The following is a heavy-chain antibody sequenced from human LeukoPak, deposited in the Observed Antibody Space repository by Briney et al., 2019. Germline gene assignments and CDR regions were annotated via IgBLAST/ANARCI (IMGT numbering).Heavy chain of an antibody. Sequence: AASVKVSCKASGYTFTSYGISWVRQAPGQGLEWVGWIRGDNGNTNYAQKLQGRVTMTTDTSTSTAYMELRSLGSDETAVYYCARVDLLTGYYFFDYWGQGTLVTVSS. CDR1: GYTFTSYG. V-gene: IGHV1-18*01. J-gene: IGHJ4*02. CDR3: ARVDLLTGYYFFDY. CDR2: IRGDNGNT. D-gene: IGHD3-9*01.